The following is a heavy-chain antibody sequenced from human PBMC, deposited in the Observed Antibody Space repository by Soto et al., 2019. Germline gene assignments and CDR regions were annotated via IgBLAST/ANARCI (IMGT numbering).Heavy chain of an antibody. Sequence: EVQLVESGGGLVQPGGSLRLSCVASGFSVTDIYMNWVRQAPGKGLEWVSVIYNEFTDYADSVRGRFSISTDSSKNALYLQMNSLRAEDSAVYYCVREPRYCSGGSCSIMGDAFDIWGQGTKVIVSS. CDR3: VREPRYCSGGSCSIMGDAFDI. V-gene: IGHV3-66*01. CDR1: GFSVTDIY. J-gene: IGHJ3*02. CDR2: IYNEFT. D-gene: IGHD2-15*01.